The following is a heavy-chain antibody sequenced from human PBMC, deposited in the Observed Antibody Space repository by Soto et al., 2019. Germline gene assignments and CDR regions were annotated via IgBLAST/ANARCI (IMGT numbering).Heavy chain of an antibody. Sequence: SETLSLTCAVSGGSISSGGYSWSWIRQPPGKGLEWIGYIYHSGSTYYTPSLKSRVTISVDRSKNQFSLKLSSVTAADTAVYYCARVARFDDYRDYWGQGTLVTVSS. V-gene: IGHV4-30-2*01. CDR2: IYHSGST. CDR1: GGSISSGGYS. J-gene: IGHJ4*02. D-gene: IGHD4-17*01. CDR3: ARVARFDDYRDY.